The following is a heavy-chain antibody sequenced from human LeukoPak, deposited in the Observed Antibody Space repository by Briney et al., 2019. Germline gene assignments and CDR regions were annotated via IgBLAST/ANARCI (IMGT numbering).Heavy chain of an antibody. CDR3: AKVRFLEWLLSSDFDY. J-gene: IGHJ4*02. CDR1: GFTFSSYA. CDR2: ISGSGGST. D-gene: IGHD3-3*01. V-gene: IGHV3-23*01. Sequence: PGGSLRLSCAASGFTFSSYAMSWVRQAPGKGLEWVSAISGSGGSTYYADSVKGRFTISRDNSKNTLYLQMNSLRAEDTAVYYCAKVRFLEWLLSSDFDYRGQGTLVTVSS.